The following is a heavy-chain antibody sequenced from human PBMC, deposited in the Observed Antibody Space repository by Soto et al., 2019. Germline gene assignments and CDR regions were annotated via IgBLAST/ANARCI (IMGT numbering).Heavy chain of an antibody. D-gene: IGHD5-12*01. J-gene: IGHJ6*02. CDR2: SIPIFGTA. V-gene: IGHV1-69*01. CDR3: ARGRGYSGDDRYYYFDMDV. CDR1: GGTFNNYP. Sequence: QVQLVQSGAEVKKPGSSMKVSCKASGGTFNNYPITWVRQAPGQGLEWMGGSIPIFGTANYVQKFQDRVTITVDESTSTAFMELSSLRSEDTAIYYCARGRGYSGDDRYYYFDMDVWGQGTAVNVSS.